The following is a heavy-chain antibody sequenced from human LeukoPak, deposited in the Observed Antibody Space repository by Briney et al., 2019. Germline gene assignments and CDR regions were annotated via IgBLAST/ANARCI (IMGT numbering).Heavy chain of an antibody. V-gene: IGHV3-23*01. Sequence: GALRLSCAASGFTFSSYAMSWVRQAPGKGLEWVSTFSGTSSTSYADAVKGRVTISRDNPKNTLYLQMNSLRAEDTAVYYCAKLKQWQPQRYFFEYWGQGALVTVAS. CDR3: AKLKQWQPQRYFFEY. J-gene: IGHJ4*02. CDR2: FSGTSST. D-gene: IGHD6-19*01. CDR1: GFTFSSYA.